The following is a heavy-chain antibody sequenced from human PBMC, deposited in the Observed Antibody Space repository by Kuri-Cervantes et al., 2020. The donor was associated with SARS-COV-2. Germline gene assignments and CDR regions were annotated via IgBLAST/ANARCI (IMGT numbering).Heavy chain of an antibody. Sequence: GESLKISCTTSGFSFRDFGVTWFRQAPGKGLEWVGFIKSKAYGETAEYAASVKGRFTISRDDSKTTAYLQMNSLKTEDTAVYYCTRMSTQYYDFWSGGYRDFDYWGQGTLVTVSS. D-gene: IGHD3-3*01. V-gene: IGHV3-49*03. J-gene: IGHJ4*02. CDR2: IKSKAYGETA. CDR1: GFSFRDFG. CDR3: TRMSTQYYDFWSGGYRDFDY.